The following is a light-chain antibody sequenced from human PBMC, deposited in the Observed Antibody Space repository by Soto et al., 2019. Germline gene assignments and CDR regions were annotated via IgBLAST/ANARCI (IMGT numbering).Light chain of an antibody. J-gene: IGKJ1*01. CDR1: QSISSW. V-gene: IGKV1-5*01. Sequence: DIQMTQSPSTLSASVGDRVTITCRASQSISSWLAWYQQKPGKAPKLLIYDASSLESGVPSRFSGSGSGTDFTLTISCLQSEDFAVYYCQQYNNWPPWTFGQGTKVDIK. CDR2: DAS. CDR3: QQYNNWPPWT.